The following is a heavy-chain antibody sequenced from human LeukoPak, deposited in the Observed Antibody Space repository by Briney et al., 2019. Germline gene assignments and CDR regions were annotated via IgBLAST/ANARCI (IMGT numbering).Heavy chain of an antibody. V-gene: IGHV3-7*01. D-gene: IGHD4-17*01. Sequence: GGSLRLSCAASGFTISSYWMSWVRQAPGKGLEWVANIKQDGSEKYYVDSVKGRFTISRDNAKNSLYLQMNSLRAEDTAVYYCARGADYGDHFDYWGQGTLVTVSS. CDR2: IKQDGSEK. CDR1: GFTISSYW. CDR3: ARGADYGDHFDY. J-gene: IGHJ4*02.